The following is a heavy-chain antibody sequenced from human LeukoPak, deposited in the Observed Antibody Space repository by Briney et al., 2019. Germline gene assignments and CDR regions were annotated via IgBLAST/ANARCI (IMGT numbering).Heavy chain of an antibody. CDR1: GYTFTSYG. J-gene: IGHJ6*02. CDR3: ARDQWQQLERYYYYGMDV. V-gene: IGHV1-18*01. D-gene: IGHD6-13*01. Sequence: ASVKVSCKASGYTFTSYGISWVRQAPGQGLEWMGWISAYNGNTNYAQKLQGRVTMTTDTSTSTAYMELRSLRSDDTAVYYCARDQWQQLERYYYYGMDVWGQGTTVTVSS. CDR2: ISAYNGNT.